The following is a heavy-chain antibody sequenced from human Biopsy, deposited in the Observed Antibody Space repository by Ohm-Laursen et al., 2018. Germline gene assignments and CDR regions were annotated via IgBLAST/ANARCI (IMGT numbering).Heavy chain of an antibody. V-gene: IGHV4-34*01. Sequence: GTLSLTCAVTGESPSGYFWNWIRQPPGKGLEWIGEINQSGSTKYNTSLKGRATLSADSSNSQFSLGLTSVTAADKAIYYCARGSGYFKLDVWGQGTTVTVSS. CDR3: ARGSGYFKLDV. CDR2: INQSGST. J-gene: IGHJ6*02. CDR1: GESPSGYF. D-gene: IGHD5-12*01.